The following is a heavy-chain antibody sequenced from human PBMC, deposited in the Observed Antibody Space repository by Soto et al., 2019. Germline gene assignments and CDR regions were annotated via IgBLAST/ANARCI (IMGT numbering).Heavy chain of an antibody. CDR3: ARDGKSYYDILTGYFPKWFDP. D-gene: IGHD3-9*01. Sequence: PGGSLRLSCAASGFTFDDYTMHWVRQAPGKGLEWVSLISWDGGSTYYADSVKGRFTISRDNTKNSLYLQMNSLRAEDTAVYYCARDGKSYYDILTGYFPKWFDPWGQGTLVTVSS. J-gene: IGHJ5*02. V-gene: IGHV3-43*01. CDR2: ISWDGGST. CDR1: GFTFDDYT.